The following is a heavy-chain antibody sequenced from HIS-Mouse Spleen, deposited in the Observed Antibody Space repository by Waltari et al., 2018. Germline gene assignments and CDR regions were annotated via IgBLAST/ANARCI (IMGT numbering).Heavy chain of an antibody. CDR3: ARETRANWGSQADGDAFDI. J-gene: IGHJ3*02. CDR2: INHSGST. D-gene: IGHD7-27*01. CDR1: GGSFSGYY. V-gene: IGHV4-34*01. Sequence: QVQLQQWGAGLLKPSETLSLTCAVYGGSFSGYYWSGTRQPPGKGLEWIGEINHSGSTNYNPSLKSRVTISVDTSKNQFSLKLSSVTAADTAVYYCARETRANWGSQADGDAFDIWGQGTMVTVSS.